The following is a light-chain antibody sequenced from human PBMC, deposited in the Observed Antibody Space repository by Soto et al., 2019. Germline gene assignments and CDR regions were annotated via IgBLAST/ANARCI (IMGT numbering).Light chain of an antibody. J-gene: IGKJ2*01. CDR1: QSISSY. V-gene: IGKV1-39*01. CDR2: ASS. Sequence: DIQMTQSPSSLSASVGDRVTITCRASQSISSYLNWYQHQPGKAPKLLMSASSTLQSGVPSRFSGSGSGTDFSLTISSLQPEDFATYHCQQSYRTPYTFGQGTKLEIK. CDR3: QQSYRTPYT.